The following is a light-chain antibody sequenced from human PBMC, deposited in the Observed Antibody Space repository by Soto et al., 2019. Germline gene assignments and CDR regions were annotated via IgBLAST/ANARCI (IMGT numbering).Light chain of an antibody. CDR1: QSITNW. Sequence: DIQMTQSPSTLSASVGDRVTITCRASQSITNWLAWYQDKPGKAPKLLIYGASSLESGVPSRFSCSGSGIEFTLPIGGLQPDDFATYYCQHYNACPWPVGQGPKVEIK. CDR3: QHYNACPWP. CDR2: GAS. V-gene: IGKV1-5*01. J-gene: IGKJ1*01.